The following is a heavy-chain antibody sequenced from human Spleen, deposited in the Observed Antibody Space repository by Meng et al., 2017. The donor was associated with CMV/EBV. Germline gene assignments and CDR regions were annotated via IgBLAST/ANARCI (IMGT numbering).Heavy chain of an antibody. D-gene: IGHD6-6*01. CDR3: AKDNWEYSSSSGNWFDP. V-gene: IGHV3-30*02. Sequence: FTFSSYGMHGVRQAPGKGLEWVAFIRYDGSNKYYADSVKGRFTISRDNSKNTLYLQMNSLRAEDTAVYYCAKDNWEYSSSSGNWFDPWGQGTLVTVSS. CDR2: IRYDGSNK. J-gene: IGHJ5*02. CDR1: FTFSSYG.